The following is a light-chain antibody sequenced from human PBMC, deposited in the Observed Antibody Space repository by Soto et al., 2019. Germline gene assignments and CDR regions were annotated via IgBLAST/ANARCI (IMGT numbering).Light chain of an antibody. Sequence: QPVLTQSPSASASLGASVKLTCTLSSGHSSYAIAWHQQQPEKGPRYLMKLNSDGSHSKGDGIPDRFSGSSSGAERYLTISSRQSQDEADYDCQTWGTGMVFGGGTQLTVL. J-gene: IGLJ2*01. CDR1: SGHSSYA. V-gene: IGLV4-69*01. CDR2: LNSDGSH. CDR3: QTWGTGMV.